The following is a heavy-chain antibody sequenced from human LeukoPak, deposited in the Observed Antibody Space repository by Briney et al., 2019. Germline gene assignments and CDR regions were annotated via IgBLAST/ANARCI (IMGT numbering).Heavy chain of an antibody. D-gene: IGHD1-26*01. CDR2: IKQDGSEK. V-gene: IGHV3-7*05. Sequence: PGGSLRLSCAASGFTFSSYWMSWVRQAPGKGLEWVANIKQDGSEKYYVDSVKGRFTISRDNAKNSLYLQMNSLRAEDTAVYCCARDIKWELLGHDAFDIWGQGTMVTVSS. CDR1: GFTFSSYW. CDR3: ARDIKWELLGHDAFDI. J-gene: IGHJ3*02.